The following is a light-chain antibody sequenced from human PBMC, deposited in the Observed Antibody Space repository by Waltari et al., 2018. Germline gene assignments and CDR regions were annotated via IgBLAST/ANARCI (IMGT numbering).Light chain of an antibody. J-gene: IGLJ2*01. CDR1: SSDVGSYNY. CDR3: SSYITTNTLEL. V-gene: IGLV2-14*03. Sequence: QSALTQPASVSGSPGQSITISCTGTSSDVGSYNYVSWYQQHPGKAPKLMIYDVSYRPSGVSNRFSGSKSGNTASLTISGLQAEDDADYYCSSYITTNTLELFGGGTSLTVL. CDR2: DVS.